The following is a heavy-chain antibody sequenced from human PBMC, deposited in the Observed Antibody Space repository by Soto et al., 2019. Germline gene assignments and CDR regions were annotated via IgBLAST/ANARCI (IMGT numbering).Heavy chain of an antibody. CDR1: GFTFSDYY. Sequence: LRLSCAASGFTFSDYYMSWIRQAPGKGLEWVSYISSSSSYTNYADSVKGRFTISRDNAKNSLYLQMNSLRAEDTAVYYCARDAPPYCSGGSCYSGGDYWGQGTLVTVSS. J-gene: IGHJ4*02. D-gene: IGHD2-15*01. CDR3: ARDAPPYCSGGSCYSGGDY. V-gene: IGHV3-11*06. CDR2: ISSSSSYT.